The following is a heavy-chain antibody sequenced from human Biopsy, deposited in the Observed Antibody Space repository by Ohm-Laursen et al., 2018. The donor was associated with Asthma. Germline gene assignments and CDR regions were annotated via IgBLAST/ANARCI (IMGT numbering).Heavy chain of an antibody. V-gene: IGHV4-34*01. CDR3: ARGPDLDV. J-gene: IGHJ6*02. Sequence: TLSLTCDVYPGSFSGFFWTWIRQSPGRGLEWIGETNERGVTNNNPSLKSRIIISIDTYWNRVSLKLTSVTGADTAVYYCARGPDLDVWGQGTTVTVSS. CDR2: TNERGVT. CDR1: PGSFSGFF.